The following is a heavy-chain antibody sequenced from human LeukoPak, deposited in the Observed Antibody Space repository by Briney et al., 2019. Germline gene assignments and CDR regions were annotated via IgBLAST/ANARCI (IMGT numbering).Heavy chain of an antibody. Sequence: ASVKVSCKASGGTFSNYAISWVRQAPGQGLEWMGWISAYNGNTNYAQKLQGRVTMTTDTSTSTAYMELRSLRSDDTAVYYCARGLFERVLDIWGQGTMVTVSS. CDR2: ISAYNGNT. J-gene: IGHJ3*02. D-gene: IGHD2/OR15-2a*01. CDR1: GGTFSNYA. CDR3: ARGLFERVLDI. V-gene: IGHV1-18*01.